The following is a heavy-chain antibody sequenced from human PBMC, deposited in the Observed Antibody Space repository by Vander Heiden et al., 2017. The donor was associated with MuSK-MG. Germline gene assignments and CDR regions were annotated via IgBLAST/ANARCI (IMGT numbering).Heavy chain of an antibody. Sequence: QVQLQESGPGLVKPSQTLSLTCTVSGGSISRGGYYWTWIRQHPGKGLEWIGYIYYSGSTYYNPSLKSRVTISVDTSKNQFSLKLSSVTAADTAVYYCARDRGSVVAATPSGSYGMDVWGQGTTVTVSS. CDR2: IYYSGST. CDR1: GGSISRGGYY. D-gene: IGHD2-15*01. V-gene: IGHV4-31*03. J-gene: IGHJ6*02. CDR3: ARDRGSVVAATPSGSYGMDV.